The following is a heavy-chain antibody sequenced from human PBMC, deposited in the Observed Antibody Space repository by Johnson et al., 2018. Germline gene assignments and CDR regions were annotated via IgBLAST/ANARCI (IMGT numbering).Heavy chain of an antibody. D-gene: IGHD6-19*01. CDR2: ISWNRGSI. CDR3: AKDMAVAGTGVFDI. V-gene: IGHV3-9*01. Sequence: VQLVESGGGLVQPGRSLRLSCAASGFSFDDYAMHWVRQAPGKGLELVSGISWNRGSIGSADSVKGRFPISRDHAKNSLYLQMNSLRAEDTALYYCAKDMAVAGTGVFDIWGQGTMVTVSS. CDR1: GFSFDDYA. J-gene: IGHJ3*02.